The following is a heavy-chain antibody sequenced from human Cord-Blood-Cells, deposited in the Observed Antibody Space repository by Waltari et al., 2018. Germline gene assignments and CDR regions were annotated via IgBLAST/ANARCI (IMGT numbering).Heavy chain of an antibody. CDR2: IYYSGST. V-gene: IGHV4-31*03. J-gene: IGHJ4*02. CDR1: GGSIRSGGYY. CDR3: ARVPHRRVMVDY. D-gene: IGHD3-16*01. Sequence: QVQLQESGPGLVKPSQTLSLTCPFPGGSIRSGGYYWSWIRQHPGKGLEWIGYIYYSGSTYYNPSLKSRVTISVDTSKNQFSLKLSSVTAADTAVYYCARVPHRRVMVDYWGQGTLVTVSS.